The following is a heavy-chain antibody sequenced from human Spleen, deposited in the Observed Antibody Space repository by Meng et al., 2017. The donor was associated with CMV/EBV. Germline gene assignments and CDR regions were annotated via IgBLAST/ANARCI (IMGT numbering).Heavy chain of an antibody. V-gene: IGHV3-33*06. Sequence: SCAASGFTFTSYGMHWVRQAPGKGLEWVAVIWYDGGNKYYADSVKGRFTITRDNSKDTLYLQMNSLRAEDTAVYYCAKGDSGSYHGYYFYYGMDVWGQGTTVTVSS. CDR1: GFTFTSYG. CDR2: IWYDGGNK. D-gene: IGHD1-26*01. CDR3: AKGDSGSYHGYYFYYGMDV. J-gene: IGHJ6*02.